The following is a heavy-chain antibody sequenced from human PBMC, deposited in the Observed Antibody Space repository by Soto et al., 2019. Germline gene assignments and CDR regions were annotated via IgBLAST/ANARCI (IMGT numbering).Heavy chain of an antibody. CDR2: INAGNGNT. CDR3: ARRYCSGGSCYQAFDY. V-gene: IGHV1-3*01. Sequence: ASVKVSCKASGYTFTSYAMHWVRQAPGQRLEWMGWINAGNGNTKYSQKFQGRVTITRDTSASTAYMELSSLRSEDTAVYYCARRYCSGGSCYQAFDYWGQGTLVPVSS. D-gene: IGHD2-15*01. CDR1: GYTFTSYA. J-gene: IGHJ4*02.